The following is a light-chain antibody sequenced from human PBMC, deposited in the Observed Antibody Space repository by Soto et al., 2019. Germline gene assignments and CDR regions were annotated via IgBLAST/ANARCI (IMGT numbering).Light chain of an antibody. J-gene: IGKJ1*01. CDR3: QQYNKWPQT. CDR1: QSVSSN. CDR2: AAS. Sequence: EIVMTQSPATLSVSPGGRATLSCRASQSVSSNLAWYQQKPGQAPRLLIYAASARATGIPARFSGSGSGTEFTLTISSLQSEDFAVYYCQQYNKWPQTFGQGTKV. V-gene: IGKV3-15*01.